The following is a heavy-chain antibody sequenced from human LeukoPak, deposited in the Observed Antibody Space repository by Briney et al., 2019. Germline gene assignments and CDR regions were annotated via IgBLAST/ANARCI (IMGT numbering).Heavy chain of an antibody. J-gene: IGHJ4*02. CDR1: GFTFSSYW. CDR3: ARARGFVVVVAATYYFDY. Sequence: GGSLTLSCAASGFTFSSYWMSWVRQAPGKGLEWVANIKQDGSEKYYVDSVKGRFTISRDNAKNSLYLQMNSLRAEDTAVYYCARARGFVVVVAATYYFDYWGQGTLVTVSS. CDR2: IKQDGSEK. V-gene: IGHV3-7*01. D-gene: IGHD2-15*01.